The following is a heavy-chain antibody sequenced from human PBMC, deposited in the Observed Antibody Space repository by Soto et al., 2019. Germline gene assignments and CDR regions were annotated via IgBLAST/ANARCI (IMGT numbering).Heavy chain of an antibody. D-gene: IGHD2-21*02. V-gene: IGHV1-2*04. CDR3: GLSDCVGDCFSFER. CDR2: VNPKSGGT. Sequence: ASVKVSCKASGYTFTDYYIHWFRQAPGQGLEWMGWVNPKSGGTNYAQKFQGWITMTRDTSISTAFVEFSRLRSDDTAVYYCGLSDCVGDCFSFERCGQGTLVTVSS. CDR1: GYTFTDYY. J-gene: IGHJ4*02.